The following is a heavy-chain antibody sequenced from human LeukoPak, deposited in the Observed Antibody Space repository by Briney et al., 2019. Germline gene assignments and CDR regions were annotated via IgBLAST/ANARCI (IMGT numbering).Heavy chain of an antibody. V-gene: IGHV1-24*01. J-gene: IGHJ5*02. CDR2: FDPEDGET. CDR3: ATVFFVVPSNRRTGSGYYHVGGNWFDP. D-gene: IGHD3-22*01. CDR1: GYTLTELS. Sequence: ASVKVSCKVSGYTLTELSMHWVRQAPGKGLEWMGGFDPEDGETIYAQKFQGRVTMTEDTSTDTAYMELSSLRSEDTAVYYCATVFFVVPSNRRTGSGYYHVGGNWFDPWGQGTLVTVSS.